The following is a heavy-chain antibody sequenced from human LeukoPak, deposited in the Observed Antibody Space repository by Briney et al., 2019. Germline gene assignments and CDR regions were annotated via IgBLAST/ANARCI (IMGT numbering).Heavy chain of an antibody. J-gene: IGHJ6*02. D-gene: IGHD1-14*01. CDR2: IYYSGST. CDR1: GGSISSYY. CDR3: ARGRMHHSYYYGMDV. V-gene: IGHV4-59*01. Sequence: SETLSLTCTVSGGSISSYYWSWIRQPPGKGLEWIGYIYYSGSTNYNPSLKSRVTISVDTSKNQFSLKLSSVTAADTAVYYCARGRMHHSYYYGMDVWGQGTTVTVSS.